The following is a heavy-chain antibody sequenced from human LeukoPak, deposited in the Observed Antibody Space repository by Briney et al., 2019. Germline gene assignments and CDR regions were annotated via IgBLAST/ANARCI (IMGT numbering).Heavy chain of an antibody. J-gene: IGHJ4*02. CDR2: IRHDGRNK. CDR3: AKDWGWGFDY. CDR1: GFTFISYG. D-gene: IGHD3-16*01. Sequence: PGGSLRLSCAASGFTFISYGMHWVRQAPGKGLEGVAFIRHDGRNKYYADSVEGRFTISRENTKNMLHLQMNSLRVEDTAVFYCAKDWGWGFDYWGQGTLVTVSS. V-gene: IGHV3-30*02.